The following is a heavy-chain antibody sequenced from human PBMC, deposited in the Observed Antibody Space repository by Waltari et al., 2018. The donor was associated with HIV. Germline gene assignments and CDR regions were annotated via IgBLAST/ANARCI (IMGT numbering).Heavy chain of an antibody. CDR1: GASISSGGYY. Sequence: QVQLQESGPGLVKPSQTLSLTCTVSGASISSGGYYWSWIRQHPGKGLEWIGYIYYRGSTYYNPSLKSRLTISVDTSKNQFSLKLSSVTAADTAVYYCARGNSGWYGKLFDYWGQGTLVTVSS. J-gene: IGHJ4*02. V-gene: IGHV4-31*03. CDR2: IYYRGST. D-gene: IGHD6-19*01. CDR3: ARGNSGWYGKLFDY.